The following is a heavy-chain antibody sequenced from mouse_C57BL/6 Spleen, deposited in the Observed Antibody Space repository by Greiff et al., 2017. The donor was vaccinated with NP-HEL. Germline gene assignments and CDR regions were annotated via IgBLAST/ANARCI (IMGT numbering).Heavy chain of an antibody. CDR2: ISSGGDYI. CDR1: GFTFSSYA. V-gene: IGHV5-9-1*02. Sequence: EVKVEESGEGLVKPGGSLKLSCAASGFTFSSYAMSWVRQTPEKRLEWVAYISSGGDYIYYADTVKGRFTISRDNARNTLYLQMSSLKSEDTAMYYCTRDTMAYYYAMDYWGQGTSVTVSS. CDR3: TRDTMAYYYAMDY. D-gene: IGHD1-1*02. J-gene: IGHJ4*01.